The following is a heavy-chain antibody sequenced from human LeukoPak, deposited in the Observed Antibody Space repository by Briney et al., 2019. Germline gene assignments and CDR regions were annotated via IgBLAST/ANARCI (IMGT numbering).Heavy chain of an antibody. J-gene: IGHJ4*02. D-gene: IGHD2-21*01. CDR1: GFTFGDYA. CDR2: TSSSDAGT. CDR3: AKAPVTSCRGAYCYPFDS. V-gene: IGHV3-23*01. Sequence: GGSLRLSCTASGFTFGDYAMSWVRQTPGKGLEWVAATSSSDAGTYHADSVRGRFTISRDNSKNTLYLQMNSLRAEDAAVYFCAKAPVTSCRGAYCYPFDSWGQGTLVTVSS.